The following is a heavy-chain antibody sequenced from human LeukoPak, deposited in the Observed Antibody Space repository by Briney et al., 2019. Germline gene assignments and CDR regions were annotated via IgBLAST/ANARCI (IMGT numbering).Heavy chain of an antibody. CDR1: GGSISSYY. CDR2: INHSGST. D-gene: IGHD3-3*01. V-gene: IGHV4-34*01. Sequence: SETLSLTCTVSGGSISSYYWSWIRQPPGKGLEWIGEINHSGSTNYNPSLKSRVTISVDTSKNQFSLKLSSVTAADTAVYYCARVPSFWSGYYKYYFDYWGQGTLVTVSS. J-gene: IGHJ4*02. CDR3: ARVPSFWSGYYKYYFDY.